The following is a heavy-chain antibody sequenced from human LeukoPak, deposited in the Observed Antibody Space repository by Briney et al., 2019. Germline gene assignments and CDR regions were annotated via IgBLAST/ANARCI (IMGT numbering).Heavy chain of an antibody. Sequence: GGSLRLSCAASGFTFSSYWMTWARQAPGKGLEWVANIKQDGSENYYVDSVKGRFTISRDNAKNSLYLQMNSLRAEDTAVYYCAGLTMIRGVIGYWGQGTLVTVSS. V-gene: IGHV3-7*01. CDR3: AGLTMIRGVIGY. J-gene: IGHJ4*02. CDR2: IKQDGSEN. CDR1: GFTFSSYW. D-gene: IGHD3-10*01.